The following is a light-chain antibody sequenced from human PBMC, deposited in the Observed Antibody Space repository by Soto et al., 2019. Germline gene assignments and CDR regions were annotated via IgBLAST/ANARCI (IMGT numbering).Light chain of an antibody. CDR2: VAS. CDR1: HSVDIK. V-gene: IGKV3-15*01. J-gene: IGKJ1*01. CDR3: QQYRNWPRT. Sequence: EIVLTQSHGTLSVSPGYGGTLSVGASHSVDIKLAWYQQRAGQAPRLLVYVASTKATDMPGRFSGRGSGTEFTLTINNLQSEDFAVYYCQQYRNWPRTFGQGTKVDIK.